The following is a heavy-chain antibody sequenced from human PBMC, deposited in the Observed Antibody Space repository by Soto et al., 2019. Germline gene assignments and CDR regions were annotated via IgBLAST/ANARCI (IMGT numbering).Heavy chain of an antibody. D-gene: IGHD5-12*01. J-gene: IGHJ5*02. CDR1: GYTFTSYG. Sequence: ASVKVSCKASGYTFTSYGISWVRQAPGQGLEWMGWISAYNGNTNYAQKLQGRVTMTTDTSTSTAYMELRSLRSDDTAVYYCARTQDPLNVAANWFDPWGQGTLVTVSS. CDR2: ISAYNGNT. CDR3: ARTQDPLNVAANWFDP. V-gene: IGHV1-18*01.